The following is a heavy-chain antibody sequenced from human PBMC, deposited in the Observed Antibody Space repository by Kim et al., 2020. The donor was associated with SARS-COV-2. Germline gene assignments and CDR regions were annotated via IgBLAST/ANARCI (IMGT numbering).Heavy chain of an antibody. J-gene: IGHJ3*01. CDR3: AGLVILGSRVVTRSDAF. Sequence: SETLSLTCTVSGYSISSGYYWGWIRQPPGKGLEWIGSIYHSGSTYYNPSLKSRVTISVDTSKNQFSLKLSSVTAADTAVYYCAGLVILGSRVVTRSDAF. V-gene: IGHV4-38-2*02. CDR1: GYSISSGYY. D-gene: IGHD2-21*02. CDR2: IYHSGST.